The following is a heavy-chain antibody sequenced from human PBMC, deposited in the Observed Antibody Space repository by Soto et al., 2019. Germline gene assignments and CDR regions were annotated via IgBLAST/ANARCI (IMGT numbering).Heavy chain of an antibody. V-gene: IGHV1-8*01. J-gene: IGHJ5*02. Sequence: ASVKVSCKGSGYTFTSYDLNWERQATGHGLVWIGWINPNSGNTGYAEKFQDRVTMTSNTSISKSERELSSLRSEDAGVYYSATGPGRWRDNWFDPGSQGTLVPVSS. D-gene: IGHD1-26*01. CDR3: ATGPGRWRDNWFDP. CDR1: GYTFTSYD. CDR2: INPNSGNT.